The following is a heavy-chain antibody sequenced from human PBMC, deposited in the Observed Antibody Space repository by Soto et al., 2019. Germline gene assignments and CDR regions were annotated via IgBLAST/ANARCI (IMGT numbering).Heavy chain of an antibody. CDR1: GYTFTSYG. D-gene: IGHD2-15*01. CDR3: AREFGDCSGGSCHSRFDP. V-gene: IGHV1-18*01. Sequence: QVQLVQSGAEVKKPGASVKVSCKASGYTFTSYGISWVRQAPGQGLEWMGWISAYNGNTNYAQKLQGRVTMTTDTSTRTAYMELRSLRTGDTAVYYCAREFGDCSGGSCHSRFDPWGQGTLVTVSS. CDR2: ISAYNGNT. J-gene: IGHJ5*02.